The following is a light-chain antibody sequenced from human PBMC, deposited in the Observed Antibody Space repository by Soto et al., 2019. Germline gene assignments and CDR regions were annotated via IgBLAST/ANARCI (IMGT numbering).Light chain of an antibody. V-gene: IGLV2-14*01. CDR1: SRDVGGYNY. CDR2: EVS. Sequence: QSALTQPASVSGSPGQSITISCTGTSRDVGGYNYVSWHQQHPGKAPKVIITEVSNRPSGVSNRFSGSKSGNTASLTISGLQSEDETDYYCAAWDDILNGLVFGTGTKLTVL. CDR3: AAWDDILNGLV. J-gene: IGLJ1*01.